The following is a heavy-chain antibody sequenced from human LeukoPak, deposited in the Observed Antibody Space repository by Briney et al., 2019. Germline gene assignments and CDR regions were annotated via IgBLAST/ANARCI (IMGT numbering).Heavy chain of an antibody. CDR2: INPNSGGT. J-gene: IGHJ1*01. V-gene: IGHV1-2*02. Sequence: ASVKVSCKASGYTFTGYYMHWLRQAHGQGLVWMGWINPNSGGTNYAQKFQGRVTMTRDTSISTAYMELSRLRSDDTAVYYCAREQQLALQHWGQGTLVTVS. CDR3: AREQQLALQH. D-gene: IGHD6-13*01. CDR1: GYTFTGYY.